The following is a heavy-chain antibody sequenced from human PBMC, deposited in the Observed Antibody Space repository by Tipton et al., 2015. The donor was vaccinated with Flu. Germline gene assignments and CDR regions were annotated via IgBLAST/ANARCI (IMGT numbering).Heavy chain of an antibody. Sequence: SLRLSCAASGFTFSSYGMHWVRQAPGKGLEWVAVISYDGSNKYYADSVKGRFTISRDNSKNTLYLQMNSLRAEDTAVYYCAKLEPTVTKHDAFDIWGQGTMVTVSS. J-gene: IGHJ3*02. D-gene: IGHD4-17*01. CDR2: ISYDGSNK. CDR3: AKLEPTVTKHDAFDI. CDR1: GFTFSSYG. V-gene: IGHV3-30*18.